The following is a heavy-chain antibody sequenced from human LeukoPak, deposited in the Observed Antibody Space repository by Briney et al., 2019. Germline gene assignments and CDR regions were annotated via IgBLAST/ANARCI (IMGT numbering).Heavy chain of an antibody. D-gene: IGHD2-15*01. CDR3: ASSSGDGFDI. Sequence: KPSETLSLTCTVSGYSISSGYYWGWIRQPPGKGLEWIGEITHSGSTNYNPSLKSRVTISVDTSKNQFSLKLSSMTAADTAVYYCASSSGDGFDIWGQGTPVTVSS. J-gene: IGHJ3*02. V-gene: IGHV4-38-2*02. CDR1: GYSISSGYY. CDR2: ITHSGST.